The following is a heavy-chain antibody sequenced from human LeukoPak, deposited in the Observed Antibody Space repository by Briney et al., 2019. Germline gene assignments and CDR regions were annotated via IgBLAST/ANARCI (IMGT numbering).Heavy chain of an antibody. CDR3: AREIARWRGVANYFDY. Sequence: PSETLSLTCVVSGGSISSGGYSWSWIRQPPGKGLEWIGYIYHGGSTYYNPSLKSRVTISVDTSKNQFSLRLSSVTAADTAVYYCAREIARWRGVANYFDYWGQGTLVTVSS. J-gene: IGHJ4*02. CDR1: GGSISSGGYS. CDR2: IYHGGST. V-gene: IGHV4-30-2*05. D-gene: IGHD3-10*01.